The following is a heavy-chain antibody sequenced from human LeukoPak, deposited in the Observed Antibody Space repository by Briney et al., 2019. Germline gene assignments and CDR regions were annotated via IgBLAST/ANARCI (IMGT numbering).Heavy chain of an antibody. CDR1: GGSISSYY. Sequence: SETLSLTCTVSGGSISSYYWSWIRQPPGKGLEWIGYIYYSGSTNYNPSLKSRVTISVDTSKNQFSLKLSSVTAADTAVYYCARDRYYYDSSGSTDAFGIWGQGTMVTVSS. D-gene: IGHD3-22*01. J-gene: IGHJ3*02. CDR2: IYYSGST. V-gene: IGHV4-59*01. CDR3: ARDRYYYDSSGSTDAFGI.